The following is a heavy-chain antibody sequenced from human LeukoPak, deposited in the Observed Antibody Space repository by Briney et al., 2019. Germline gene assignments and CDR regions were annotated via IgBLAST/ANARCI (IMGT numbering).Heavy chain of an antibody. J-gene: IGHJ4*02. Sequence: PETLSLTCTVSGGSISSSSYYWGWIRQPPGKGLEWIGSIYYSGSTYYNPSPKSRVTISVDTSKNQFSLKLSSVTAADTAVYYCARNPRGNYDILTGYYWSYYFDYWGQGTLVTVSS. CDR2: IYYSGST. CDR1: GGSISSSSYY. D-gene: IGHD3-9*01. V-gene: IGHV4-39*07. CDR3: ARNPRGNYDILTGYYWSYYFDY.